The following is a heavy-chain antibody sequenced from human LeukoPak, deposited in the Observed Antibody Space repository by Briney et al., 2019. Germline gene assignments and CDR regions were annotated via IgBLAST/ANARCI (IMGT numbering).Heavy chain of an antibody. CDR3: ARDLVVPAAIPFYYYYYMDV. V-gene: IGHV3-7*01. J-gene: IGHJ6*03. D-gene: IGHD2-2*02. CDR1: GFTFSSYW. Sequence: PGGSLRLSCVASGFTFSSYWMSWVRQAPGKGLEWVANIKQDGSEKYYVDSVKGRFTISRDNARNSLYLQMNSLRAEDTAVYYCARDLVVPAAIPFYYYYYMDVWGKGTTVTVSS. CDR2: IKQDGSEK.